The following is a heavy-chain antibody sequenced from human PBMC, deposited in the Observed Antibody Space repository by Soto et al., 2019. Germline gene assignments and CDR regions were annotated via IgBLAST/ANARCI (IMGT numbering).Heavy chain of an antibody. CDR1: GFTFYHTA. V-gene: IGHV3-30*04. Sequence: GGVLGPSFAASGFTFYHTAKHWVRPPPGKGLEWVAVISYDGTSHYYADSRKGRFTISRDDSENTVYRQMKSLRVDDTAVYYCGRDLGGGCSGGRCYPENYYYGMDVWGQGTTVTVSS. D-gene: IGHD2-15*01. CDR3: GRDLGGGCSGGRCYPENYYYGMDV. CDR2: ISYDGTSH. J-gene: IGHJ6*02.